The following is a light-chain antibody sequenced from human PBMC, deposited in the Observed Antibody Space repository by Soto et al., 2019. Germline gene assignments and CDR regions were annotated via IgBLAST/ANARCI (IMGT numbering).Light chain of an antibody. Sequence: EIVLTQSPATLSLSPGERATLSCRASQSVSNFIAWYQQKPGQAPRLLIYDAFHRATGIPARFRGSGSGTDFTLTISSLEPEEFAVYDCQQRSNWPTFGGGTKVEIK. CDR3: QQRSNWPT. V-gene: IGKV3-11*01. CDR1: QSVSNF. J-gene: IGKJ4*02. CDR2: DAF.